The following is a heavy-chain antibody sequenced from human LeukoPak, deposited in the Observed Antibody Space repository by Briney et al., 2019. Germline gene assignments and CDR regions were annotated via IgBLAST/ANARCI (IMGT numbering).Heavy chain of an antibody. CDR1: GCTFSSYA. V-gene: IGHV1-69*04. Sequence: ASVKVSCKASGCTFSSYAISWVRQAPGQGLEWMGRIIPILGIPNYAQKFQGRVTITADKSTTTAYMELSSLRSEDTAVYYCATEAIVVVTARDYWYFDLWGRGTLVTVSS. J-gene: IGHJ2*01. CDR3: ATEAIVVVTARDYWYFDL. CDR2: IIPILGIP. D-gene: IGHD2-21*02.